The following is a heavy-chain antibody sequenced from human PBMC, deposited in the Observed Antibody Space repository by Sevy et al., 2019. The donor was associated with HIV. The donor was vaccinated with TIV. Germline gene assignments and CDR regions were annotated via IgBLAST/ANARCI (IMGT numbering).Heavy chain of an antibody. CDR2: VYHSGTT. D-gene: IGHD3-3*01. CDR1: GASISRSYW. V-gene: IGHV4-4*02. Sequence: SETLSLTCSVSGASISRSYWWTWVRQSPGKGLEWIGEVYHSGTTNYNPSLKSRVSISVDTSKNQFSLKLTSVTAADTAIYFCARKHQYSDFRPHFFDYRGQGTLVTVSS. J-gene: IGHJ4*02. CDR3: ARKHQYSDFRPHFFDY.